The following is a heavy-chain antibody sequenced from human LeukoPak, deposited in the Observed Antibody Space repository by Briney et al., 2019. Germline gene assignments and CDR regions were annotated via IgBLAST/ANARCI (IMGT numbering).Heavy chain of an antibody. J-gene: IGHJ5*02. Sequence: SETLSLTCTVSGGPISIYYWSWIRQPAGKGLEWIGRIYTSGSTNYNPSLKSRVTMSVDTSKNQFSLTLSSVTAADTAVYYCARDIGYYDFWSGYYYWFDPWGQGTLVTVSS. CDR3: ARDIGYYDFWSGYYYWFDP. CDR2: IYTSGST. V-gene: IGHV4-4*07. CDR1: GGPISIYY. D-gene: IGHD3-3*01.